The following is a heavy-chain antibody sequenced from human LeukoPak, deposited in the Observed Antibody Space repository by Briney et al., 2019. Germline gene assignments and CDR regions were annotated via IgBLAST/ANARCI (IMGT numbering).Heavy chain of an antibody. J-gene: IGHJ6*03. D-gene: IGHD4-11*01. CDR1: GGSISSGSYY. CDR2: IYTSGST. V-gene: IGHV4-61*02. CDR3: ARAPSNYGVWYCYYYTDV. Sequence: SETLSLTCTVSGGSISSGSYYWSWIRQPAGKGLEWIGRIYTSGSTNYNPSLKSRVTISVDTSKNQFSLKLSSVTAADTAVYYCARAPSNYGVWYCYYYTDVWGKGTTVTVSS.